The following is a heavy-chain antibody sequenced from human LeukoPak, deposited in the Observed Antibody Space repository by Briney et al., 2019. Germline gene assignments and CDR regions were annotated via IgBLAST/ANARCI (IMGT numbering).Heavy chain of an antibody. Sequence: SETLSLTCAVYGGSFSGYYWSWIRQPPGKGLEWIGEINHSGGTNYNPSLKSRVTISVDTSKNQFSLKLSSVTAADTAVYYCARGSSGWYPVSWGQGTLVTVSS. CDR2: INHSGGT. CDR3: ARGSSGWYPVS. CDR1: GGSFSGYY. J-gene: IGHJ5*02. D-gene: IGHD6-19*01. V-gene: IGHV4-34*01.